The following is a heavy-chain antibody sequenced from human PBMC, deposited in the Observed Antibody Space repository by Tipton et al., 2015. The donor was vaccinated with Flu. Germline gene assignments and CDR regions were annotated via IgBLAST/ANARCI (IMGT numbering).Heavy chain of an antibody. CDR2: IYYSGST. D-gene: IGHD5-18*01. CDR3: ARSRGYSYGYYVSWFDP. V-gene: IGHV4-39*07. CDR1: GGSISSSSYY. J-gene: IGHJ5*02. Sequence: GLVKPPETLSLTCTVSGGSISSSSYYWGWIRQPPGKGLEWIGSIYYSGSTYYNPSLKSRVTISVDTSKNQFSLKLSSVTAADTAVYYCARSRGYSYGYYVSWFDPWGQGTLVTVSS.